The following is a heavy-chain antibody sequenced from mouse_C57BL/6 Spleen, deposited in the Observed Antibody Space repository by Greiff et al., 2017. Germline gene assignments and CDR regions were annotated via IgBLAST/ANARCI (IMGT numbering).Heavy chain of an antibody. Sequence: EVHLVESGGGLVKPGGSLKLSCAASGFTFSDYGMHWVRQAPEKGLEWVAYISSGSSTIYYADTVKGRFTISRDNAKNTLFLQMTSLRSEDTAMYYCARRHYGNYEVDYWGQGTTLTVSS. V-gene: IGHV5-17*01. CDR1: GFTFSDYG. J-gene: IGHJ2*01. D-gene: IGHD2-1*01. CDR3: ARRHYGNYEVDY. CDR2: ISSGSSTI.